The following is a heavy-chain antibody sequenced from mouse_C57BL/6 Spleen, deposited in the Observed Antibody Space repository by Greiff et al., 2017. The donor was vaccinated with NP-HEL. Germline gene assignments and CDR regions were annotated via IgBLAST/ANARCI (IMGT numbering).Heavy chain of an antibody. V-gene: IGHV5-17*01. J-gene: IGHJ2*01. CDR1: GFTFSDYG. D-gene: IGHD4-1*01. CDR2: ISSGSSTI. CDR3: ARGGYQTWAFDY. Sequence: EVMLVESGGGLVKPGGSLKLSCAASGFTFSDYGMHWVRQAPEKGLEWVAYISSGSSTIYYADTVKGRFTISRDNAKNTLFLQMTSRRSEDTAMYYCARGGYQTWAFDYWGQGTTLTVSS.